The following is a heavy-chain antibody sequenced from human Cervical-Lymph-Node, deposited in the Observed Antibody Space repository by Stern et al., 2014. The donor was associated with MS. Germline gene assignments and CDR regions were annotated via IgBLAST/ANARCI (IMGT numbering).Heavy chain of an antibody. CDR3: TRHQGGIAAF. D-gene: IGHD6-13*01. J-gene: IGHJ4*02. CDR2: ITPLLGTT. CDR1: GGTFNTFD. V-gene: IGHV1-69*01. Sequence: QVQLVQSGAEVRQPGSSMKVSCKASGGTFNTFDISWGRQTPGQGLEWLGGITPLLGTTNYARNFQGRVAISADESATTAYMEMSNLTSEDTALYYCTRHQGGIAAFWGQGTLVTVSS.